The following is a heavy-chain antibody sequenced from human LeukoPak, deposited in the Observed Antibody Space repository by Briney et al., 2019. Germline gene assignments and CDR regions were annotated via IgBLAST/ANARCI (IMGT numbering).Heavy chain of an antibody. J-gene: IGHJ4*02. CDR1: GGSISSYY. CDR3: ARPEVGYRFGELSY. CDR2: IYYGGST. D-gene: IGHD3-10*01. V-gene: IGHV4-59*08. Sequence: SETLSLTCTVSGGSISSYYWSWIRQPPGKGLEWIGYIYYGGSTNYNPSLKSRVTISVDTSKNQFSLKLSSVTAADTAVYYCARPEVGYRFGELSYWGQGTLVTVSS.